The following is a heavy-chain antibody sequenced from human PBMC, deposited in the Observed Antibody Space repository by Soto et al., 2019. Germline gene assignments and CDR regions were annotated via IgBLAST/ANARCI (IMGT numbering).Heavy chain of an antibody. CDR1: GFTFGSYA. Sequence: EVQLLESGGGLVQPGGSLRLSCVVSGFTFGSYAMSWVRQAPEKGPEWVAVLGGNGFTTYYADSVKGRFTISGDKSKSTLFLQMISLRADDTGVYYCAKALRPSLIFFYYMDVWGRGTSVTVSS. D-gene: IGHD2-2*01. J-gene: IGHJ6*03. V-gene: IGHV3-23*01. CDR2: LGGNGFTT. CDR3: AKALRPSLIFFYYMDV.